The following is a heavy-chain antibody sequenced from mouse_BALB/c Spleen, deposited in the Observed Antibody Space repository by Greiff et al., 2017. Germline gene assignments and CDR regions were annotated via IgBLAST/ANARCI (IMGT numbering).Heavy chain of an antibody. CDR2: INPSNGRT. D-gene: IGHD1-2*01. J-gene: IGHJ4*01. V-gene: IGHV1S81*02. CDR1: GYTFTSYW. CDR3: AGTTAVGTMDY. Sequence: QVQLQQPGAELVKPGASVKLSCKASGYTFTSYWMHWVKQRPGQGLEWIGEINPSNGRTNYNEKFKSKATLTVDKSSSTAYMQLSSLTSEDSAVYDCAGTTAVGTMDYWGQGTSVTVSS.